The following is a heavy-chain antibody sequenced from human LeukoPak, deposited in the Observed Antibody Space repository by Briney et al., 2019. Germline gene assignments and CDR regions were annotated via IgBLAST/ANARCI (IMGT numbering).Heavy chain of an antibody. CDR1: GFTFSDYY. J-gene: IGHJ6*03. CDR2: ISSSGSTI. D-gene: IGHD3-10*01. Sequence: GGSLRLSCAASGFTFSDYYMSWIRQAPGKGLEWVSYISSSGSTIYYADSVKGRFTISRDNAKNSLYLQMNSLRAEDTAVYYCARDYSYGSGSYYRRYYYYYMDVWGKGTTVTISS. V-gene: IGHV3-11*01. CDR3: ARDYSYGSGSYYRRYYYYYMDV.